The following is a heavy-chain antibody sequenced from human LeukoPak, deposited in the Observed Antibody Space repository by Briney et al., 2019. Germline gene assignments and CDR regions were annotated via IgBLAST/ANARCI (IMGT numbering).Heavy chain of an antibody. J-gene: IGHJ4*02. D-gene: IGHD6-13*01. CDR1: GFTVSSNY. V-gene: IGHV3-53*01. CDR3: ARLGMIQAYSTEDY. Sequence: GGSLRLSCAASGFTVSSNYMSWVRQAPGKGLEWVSLIYSGADTYYADSVKGRFTITRDNSKNTLYLQMNSLRAEDTVVYYCARLGMIQAYSTEDYWGQGTLVTVSS. CDR2: IYSGADT.